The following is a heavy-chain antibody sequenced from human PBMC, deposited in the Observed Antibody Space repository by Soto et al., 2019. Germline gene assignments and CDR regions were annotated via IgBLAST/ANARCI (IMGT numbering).Heavy chain of an antibody. CDR1: GYTFTGYY. J-gene: IGHJ5*02. D-gene: IGHD3-22*01. V-gene: IGHV1-2*04. CDR3: AREAEQSGYYRP. Sequence: QVQLVQSGAEVKKPGASVKVSCKASGYTFTGYYMHWVRQAPGQGLEWMGWINPNRGGTNYAQKFQGWVNMTRNTSISTSYMELSRLRSDDTAVYYCAREAEQSGYYRPWGQGTLVTVSS. CDR2: INPNRGGT.